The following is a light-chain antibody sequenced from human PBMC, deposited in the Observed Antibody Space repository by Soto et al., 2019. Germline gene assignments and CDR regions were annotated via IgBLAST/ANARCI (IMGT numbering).Light chain of an antibody. J-gene: IGLJ2*01. Sequence: QSVLTQPASVSWSPGQSITISCTGTSSDVGGYNYVSWYQQHPGKAPKLMIYDVSNRPSGVSNRFSGSKSGNTASLTISGLQAEDEAHYYCSSYTGSSTYVVFGGGTKLTLL. V-gene: IGLV2-14*01. CDR1: SSDVGGYNY. CDR3: SSYTGSSTYVV. CDR2: DVS.